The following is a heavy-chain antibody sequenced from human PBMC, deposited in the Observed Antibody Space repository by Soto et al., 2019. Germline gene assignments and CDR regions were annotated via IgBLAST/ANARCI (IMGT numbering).Heavy chain of an antibody. Sequence: SVKVSCKASGGTFSSYAISWVRQAPGQGLEWMGGIIPIFGTANYAQKFQGRVTITADESTSTAYMELSSLRSEDKAVYYCAIYSSIAARGPPIWGQGTLVTVSS. CDR2: IIPIFGTA. CDR3: AIYSSIAARGPPI. CDR1: GGTFSSYA. J-gene: IGHJ4*02. V-gene: IGHV1-69*13. D-gene: IGHD6-6*01.